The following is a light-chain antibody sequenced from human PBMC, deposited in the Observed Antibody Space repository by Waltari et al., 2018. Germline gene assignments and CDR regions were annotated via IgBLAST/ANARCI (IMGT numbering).Light chain of an antibody. J-gene: IGKJ1*01. CDR2: AAS. V-gene: IGKV1-9*01. CDR3: QQVTSFPRT. CDR1: QGIDSY. Sequence: DIQLTQSPSFLSASVGDRVIITCRASQGIDSYLAWYQQKPGKAPELLIHAASTLQSGVPSRFSGSGSGTEFTLTSSSLQPEDFATYYCQQVTSFPRTFGQGTKVEAK.